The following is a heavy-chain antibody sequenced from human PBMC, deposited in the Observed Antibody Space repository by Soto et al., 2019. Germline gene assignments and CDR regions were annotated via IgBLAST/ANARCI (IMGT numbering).Heavy chain of an antibody. CDR3: AKDRVGEHNSGWPQGR. V-gene: IGHV3-30*18. CDR2: ISNDGRTK. CDR1: GFTFSGYG. Sequence: PGGSLRLSCAASGFTFSGYGMHWVRQAPGKGLEWVAAISNDGRTKYYADSVKGRFTISRDNSKGTLDLQMNSLRVEDTAIYYCAKDRVGEHNSGWPQGRWGQGTLVTVSS. J-gene: IGHJ4*02. D-gene: IGHD6-19*01.